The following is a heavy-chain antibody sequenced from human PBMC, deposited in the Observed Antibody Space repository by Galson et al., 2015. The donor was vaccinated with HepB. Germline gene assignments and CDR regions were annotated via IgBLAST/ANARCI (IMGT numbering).Heavy chain of an antibody. Sequence: SVKVSCKASGYTFTSYYMHWVRQAPGQGLEWMGIINPSGGSTSYAQKFQGRVTMTRDTSTSTVYMELSSLRSEATAVYYCARGDIVVVPAATPPFDYWGQGSLVAVSS. CDR1: GYTFTSYY. CDR2: INPSGGST. CDR3: ARGDIVVVPAATPPFDY. J-gene: IGHJ4*02. D-gene: IGHD2-2*01. V-gene: IGHV1-46*03.